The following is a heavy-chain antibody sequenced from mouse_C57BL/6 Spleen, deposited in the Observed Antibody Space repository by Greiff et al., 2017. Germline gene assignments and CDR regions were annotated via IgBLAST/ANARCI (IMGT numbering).Heavy chain of an antibody. D-gene: IGHD1-1*01. Sequence: QVQLQQSGPGLVAPSQSLSITCTVSGFSLTSYGVHWVRQPPGKGLEWLVVIWSDGSTTYNSALKSRLSISKDNSKSQVFLKMNSLQTDDTAMYYCARAGDGFYAMDYWGQGTSVTVSS. CDR3: ARAGDGFYAMDY. V-gene: IGHV2-6*03. CDR2: IWSDGST. J-gene: IGHJ4*01. CDR1: GFSLTSYG.